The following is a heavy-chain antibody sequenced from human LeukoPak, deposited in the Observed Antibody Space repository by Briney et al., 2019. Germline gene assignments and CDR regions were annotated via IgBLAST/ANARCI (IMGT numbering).Heavy chain of an antibody. CDR3: ARHQPKYYDILTGSGDYYYYYMDV. CDR1: GYSFTSNW. J-gene: IGHJ6*03. V-gene: IGHV5-51*01. D-gene: IGHD3-9*01. CDR2: IYPADSDT. Sequence: GESLKISCKGSGYSFTSNWIGWVRQMPGKGLEWMGIIYPADSDTRYSPSFQGQVTFSVDKSISTAYLQWSSLKASDTAMYYCARHQPKYYDILTGSGDYYYYYMDVWGKGTTVTVSS.